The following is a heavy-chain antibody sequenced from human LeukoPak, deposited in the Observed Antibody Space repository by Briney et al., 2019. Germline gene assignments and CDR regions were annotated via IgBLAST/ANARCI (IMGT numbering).Heavy chain of an antibody. CDR1: RGSVSSGDYY. Sequence: TSSETLSLTCTVSRGSVSSGDYYWTWIRQPPGKGLEWIGYISYNGSTNYNPSLKSRVTISIDTSKNQISLKLSSVTAADTAVYYCARNGNYYFDYWGQGTLVTVSS. J-gene: IGHJ4*02. V-gene: IGHV4-61*08. CDR2: ISYNGST. CDR3: ARNGNYYFDY. D-gene: IGHD1-7*01.